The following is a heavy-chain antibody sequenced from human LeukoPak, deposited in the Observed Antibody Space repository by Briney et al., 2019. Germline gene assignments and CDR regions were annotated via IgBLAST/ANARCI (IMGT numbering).Heavy chain of an antibody. CDR2: INHRGSA. D-gene: IGHD3-16*01. J-gene: IGHJ6*03. CDR1: GVSFSGHY. Sequence: SETLSLTCAVYGVSFSGHYCSWLRQAPGKGLEYIGEINHRGSANYNPSLKRRVTISLDTSKNQFSLTLSSVPAAGTAVYYCARGGGRKLFGGGSYYYYMDVWGKGTTVAVSS. V-gene: IGHV4-34*01. CDR3: ARGGGRKLFGGGSYYYYMDV.